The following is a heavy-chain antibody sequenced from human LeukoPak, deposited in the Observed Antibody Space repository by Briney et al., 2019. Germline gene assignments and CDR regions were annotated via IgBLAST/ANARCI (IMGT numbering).Heavy chain of an antibody. J-gene: IGHJ4*02. CDR1: GGSISSYY. D-gene: IGHD2-8*01. CDR3: ARVTSRLGVCDY. CDR2: IHYSGST. V-gene: IGHV4-59*01. Sequence: SETLSLTCTVSGGSISSYYWSWIRQPPGKGLEWIGYIHYSGSTHYNPSLKSRVTISVDTSKNQVSVKLRSVTAADTAVYYCARVTSRLGVCDYWGQGTLVTVSS.